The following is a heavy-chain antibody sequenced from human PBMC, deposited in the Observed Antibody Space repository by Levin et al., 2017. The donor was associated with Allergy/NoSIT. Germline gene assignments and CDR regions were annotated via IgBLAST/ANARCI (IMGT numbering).Heavy chain of an antibody. Sequence: SETLSLTCTVSGGSISSSSYYWGWIRQPPGKGLEWIGSIYYSGSTYYNPSLKSRVTISVDTSKNQFSLKLSSVTAADTAVYYCARLSPRAAEFSEYFQHWGQGTLVTVSS. CDR2: IYYSGST. CDR1: GGSISSSSYY. CDR3: ARLSPRAAEFSEYFQH. D-gene: IGHD6-13*01. J-gene: IGHJ1*01. V-gene: IGHV4-39*01.